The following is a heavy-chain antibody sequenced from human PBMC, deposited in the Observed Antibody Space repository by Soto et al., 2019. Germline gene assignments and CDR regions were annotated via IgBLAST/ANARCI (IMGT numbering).Heavy chain of an antibody. J-gene: IGHJ4*02. CDR2: INHSGST. CDR3: ARSRLGGMIASY. D-gene: IGHD3-22*01. Sequence: SETLSLTCAVYGGSFSGYYWSWIRQPPGKGLEWIGEINHSGSTNYNPSLKSRVTISVDTSKNQFALKLSSVTAADTAVYYCARSRLGGMIASYWGQGTLVTVSS. CDR1: GGSFSGYY. V-gene: IGHV4-34*01.